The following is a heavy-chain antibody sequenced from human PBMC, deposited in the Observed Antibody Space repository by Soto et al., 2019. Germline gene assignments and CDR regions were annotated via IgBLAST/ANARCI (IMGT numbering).Heavy chain of an antibody. V-gene: IGHV1-69*01. J-gene: IGHJ4*02. CDR2: IIPLYGTV. CDR3: ARVRVIRGVIPSHFGL. Sequence: QAHLAQSGAEVKRPGSSVTVSCKASRGTFNSYGISWVRQAPGQGLDWMGVIIPLYGTVNYAQKFQGRVSISAEQSTSTAYMDLNSLRSDDTAVYYCARVRVIRGVIPSHFGLWGQGTLVTVSS. D-gene: IGHD3-10*01. CDR1: RGTFNSYG.